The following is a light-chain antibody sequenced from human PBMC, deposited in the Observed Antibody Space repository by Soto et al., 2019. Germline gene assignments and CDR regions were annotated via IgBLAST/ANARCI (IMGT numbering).Light chain of an antibody. CDR1: QSVGNN. V-gene: IGKV3-15*01. J-gene: IGKJ4*01. Sequence: EIVLTQSPGTLSVFPGEGATLSCRASQSVGNNLAWYQHRPGQAPRLLIFAASSRAAGVPARFSGSGSGTEFNLTISSLQSEDFGVYYCQQYNNWPRATFGGGTKV. CDR2: AAS. CDR3: QQYNNWPRAT.